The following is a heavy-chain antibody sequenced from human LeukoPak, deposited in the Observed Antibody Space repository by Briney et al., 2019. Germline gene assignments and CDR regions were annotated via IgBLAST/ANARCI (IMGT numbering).Heavy chain of an antibody. Sequence: SEILSLTCTVSGGSISSYYWSWIRQPPGKGLEWIGYIYYSGSTNYNPSLKSRVTISVDTSKNQFSLKLSSVTAADTAVYYCARLYCSSTSCALDYWGQGTLVTVSS. CDR3: ARLYCSSTSCALDY. CDR1: GGSISSYY. CDR2: IYYSGST. D-gene: IGHD2-2*01. J-gene: IGHJ4*02. V-gene: IGHV4-59*01.